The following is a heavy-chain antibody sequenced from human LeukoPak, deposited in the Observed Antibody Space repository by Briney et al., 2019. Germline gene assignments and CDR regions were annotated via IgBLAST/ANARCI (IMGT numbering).Heavy chain of an antibody. D-gene: IGHD5-12*01. CDR1: GFTFSSYG. V-gene: IGHV3-33*01. CDR2: MWYDGSNK. Sequence: GGSLRLSCAASGFTFSSYGMHWVRQAPGKGLEWVAVMWYDGSNKYYADSVKGRFTISRDDSKNTLYLQMNSLRAEDTAVYYCARASGDSGYDLDYWGQGTLVTVSS. J-gene: IGHJ4*02. CDR3: ARASGDSGYDLDY.